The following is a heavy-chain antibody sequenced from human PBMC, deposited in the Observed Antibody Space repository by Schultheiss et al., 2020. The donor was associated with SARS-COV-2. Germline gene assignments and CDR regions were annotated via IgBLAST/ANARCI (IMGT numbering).Heavy chain of an antibody. Sequence: GGSLRLSCAASGFTFSNYNMNWVRQAPGKGLKWVSSISSNSSYIYYADSVKGRFTISRDNSKNTLYLQMNSLRAEDTAVYYCARDNPVDYYGSGSAAFQHWGQGTLVTVSS. CDR3: ARDNPVDYYGSGSAAFQH. V-gene: IGHV3-21*01. J-gene: IGHJ1*01. D-gene: IGHD3-10*01. CDR2: ISSNSSYI. CDR1: GFTFSNYN.